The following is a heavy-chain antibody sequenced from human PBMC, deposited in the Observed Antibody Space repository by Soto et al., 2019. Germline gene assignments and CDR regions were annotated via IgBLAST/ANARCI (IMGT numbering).Heavy chain of an antibody. D-gene: IGHD2-2*01. CDR1: GGTFSSYA. CDR2: IIPIFGTA. Sequence: QVQLVQSGAEVKKPGSSVKVSCKAPGGTFSSYAISWVRQAPGQGLEWMGGIIPIFGTANYAQKFQGRVTITADESTSTVYMELSRLRSEDTAVYYCARSQGGSTSLDIYYYYYYGMDVWGQGTTVTVSS. V-gene: IGHV1-69*01. CDR3: ARSQGGSTSLDIYYYYYYGMDV. J-gene: IGHJ6*01.